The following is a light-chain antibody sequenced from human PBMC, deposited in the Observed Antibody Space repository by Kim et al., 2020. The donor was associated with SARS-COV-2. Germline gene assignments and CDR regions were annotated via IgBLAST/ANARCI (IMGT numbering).Light chain of an antibody. CDR2: YDS. J-gene: IGLJ3*02. V-gene: IGLV3-21*04. CDR3: YVWDSSSNHPV. CDR1: DIGSKS. Sequence: AAGTTARVTSRGNDIGSKSEHWYQQKPSQAPVLVIYYDSDRPSGIPARFSGSSSGNTAPLTISRVEAEDEADYYCYVWDSSSNHPVFGGGTQLTVL.